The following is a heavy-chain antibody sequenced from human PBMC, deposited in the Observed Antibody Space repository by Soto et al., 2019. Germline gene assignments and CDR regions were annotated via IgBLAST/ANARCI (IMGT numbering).Heavy chain of an antibody. Sequence: EVQLVESGGGLVKPGWSLRLSCAASGFTFSSYSMNWVRQAPGKGLEWVSSMSSSSSYIYYGDSVKGRFTISRDNAKNSLYLQMNSLRAEDTAVYYCARGLPDGSGQYCDYWGQGTLVTVSS. V-gene: IGHV3-21*01. D-gene: IGHD3-10*01. CDR2: MSSSSSYI. J-gene: IGHJ4*02. CDR3: ARGLPDGSGQYCDY. CDR1: GFTFSSYS.